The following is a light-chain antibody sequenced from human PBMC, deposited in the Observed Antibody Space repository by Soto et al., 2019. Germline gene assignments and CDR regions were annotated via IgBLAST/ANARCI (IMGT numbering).Light chain of an antibody. V-gene: IGLV2-14*01. J-gene: IGLJ3*02. CDR2: EVS. Sequence: QSALTQPASVSGSPGQSITISCTGTSSDVDIYNYVSWYQQHPGKAPKLMIYEVSNRPSGVSNRFSGSKSGNTASLTISGLQAEDESDYYRSSYTSSSTWVFGGGTKLTVL. CDR1: SSDVDIYNY. CDR3: SSYTSSSTWV.